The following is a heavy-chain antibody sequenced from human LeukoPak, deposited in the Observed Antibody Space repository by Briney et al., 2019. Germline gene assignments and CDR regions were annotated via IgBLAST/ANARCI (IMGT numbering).Heavy chain of an antibody. V-gene: IGHV1-8*01. CDR3: AREFNNSGSGFDP. Sequence: ASVKVSCEASGYTFTNYDINWVRQATGQGLEWMGWMNPNSGYKGYAQKFQGRVTMTRNTSISTAYMELSSLRSEDTATYYCAREFNNSGSGFDPWGQGTLVTVSS. CDR1: GYTFTNYD. D-gene: IGHD1-1*01. J-gene: IGHJ5*02. CDR2: MNPNSGYK.